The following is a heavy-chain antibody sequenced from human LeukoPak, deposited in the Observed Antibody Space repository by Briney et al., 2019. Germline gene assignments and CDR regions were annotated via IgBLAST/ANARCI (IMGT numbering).Heavy chain of an antibody. CDR2: ISAYNGNT. D-gene: IGHD5-12*01. J-gene: IGHJ4*02. Sequence: GASVKVSCKASGYTFTSYGIIWVRQAPGQGLEWMGWISAYNGNTNYAQKLQGRVTMTTDTSTSTAYMELRSLRSDDTAVYYCARTVSGYDLGYYFDYWGQGTLVTVSS. CDR3: ARTVSGYDLGYYFDY. CDR1: GYTFTSYG. V-gene: IGHV1-18*01.